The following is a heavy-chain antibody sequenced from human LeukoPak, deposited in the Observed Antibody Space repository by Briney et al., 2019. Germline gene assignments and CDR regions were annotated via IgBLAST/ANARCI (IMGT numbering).Heavy chain of an antibody. CDR1: GGSISRYY. V-gene: IGHV4-59*01. CDR3: ARGAYNTLSEGPYFYYMDV. CDR2: MFYTGST. J-gene: IGHJ6*03. D-gene: IGHD2/OR15-2a*01. Sequence: PSETLSLTCSVPGGSISRYYWSWIRQSPGKGLEWIGYMFYTGSTNYNPSLKSRVTMSLDTSKNQFSLKLTSVTAADTAVYLCARGAYNTLSEGPYFYYMDVWGKGTTVTVFS.